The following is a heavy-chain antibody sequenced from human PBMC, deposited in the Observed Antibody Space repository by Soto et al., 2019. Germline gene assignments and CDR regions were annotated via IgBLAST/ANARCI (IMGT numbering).Heavy chain of an antibody. V-gene: IGHV3-23*01. J-gene: IGHJ4*02. CDR2: ISGSDGST. CDR3: AKDRCCSGGSCYTDY. CDR1: GFIFSSFA. D-gene: IGHD2-15*01. Sequence: EVQLLESGGGLAQPGGSLRLSCAASGFIFSSFAMSWVRQAPGKGLEWVSTISGSDGSTYYADSVQGRFTISRDNSKNTLSLQMNSLRAEDTAVYYCAKDRCCSGGSCYTDYWGQGTLVTVSS.